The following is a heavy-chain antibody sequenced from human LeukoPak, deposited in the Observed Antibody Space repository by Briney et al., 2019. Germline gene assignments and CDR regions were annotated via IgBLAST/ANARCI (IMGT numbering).Heavy chain of an antibody. J-gene: IGHJ3*02. CDR1: GYTFTSYA. V-gene: IGHV7-4-1*02. CDR2: INTNTGNP. CDR3: ARDANTYYYEINGYTDAFDI. Sequence: ASVKVSCKASGYTFTSYAMNWVRQAPGQGLEWMGWINTNTGNPTYAQGFTGWFVFSLDTSVSTAYLQISSLKAEDTAVYYCARDANTYYYEINGYTDAFDIWGQGTMVTVSS. D-gene: IGHD3-22*01.